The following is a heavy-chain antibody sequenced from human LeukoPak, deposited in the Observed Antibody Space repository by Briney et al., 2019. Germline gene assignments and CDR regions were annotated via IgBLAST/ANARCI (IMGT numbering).Heavy chain of an antibody. CDR2: IRYDGSNK. V-gene: IGHV3-30*02. CDR3: AKVRWSGSYYVGFDY. Sequence: GSLRLSCAASGFTFSSYGMHWVRQAPGKGLEWVAFIRYDGSNKYYADSVKGRFTISRDNSKNTLYLQMNSLRAEDTAVYYCAKVRWSGSYYVGFDYWGQGTLVTVSS. D-gene: IGHD1-26*01. CDR1: GFTFSSYG. J-gene: IGHJ4*02.